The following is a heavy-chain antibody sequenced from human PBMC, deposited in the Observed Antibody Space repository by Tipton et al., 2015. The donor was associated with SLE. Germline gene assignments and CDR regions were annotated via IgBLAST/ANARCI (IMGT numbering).Heavy chain of an antibody. J-gene: IGHJ4*02. CDR1: GGSISSGSCY. CDR3: ARGRRGWNFDY. D-gene: IGHD6-19*01. Sequence: TLSLTCTVSGGSISSGSCYWSWIRQPAGKGLEWIGRIYTSGSTNYNPSLKSRVTISVDTSKNQFSLKLSSVTAADTAVYYCARGRRGWNFDYWGQGTLVTVSS. CDR2: IYTSGST. V-gene: IGHV4-61*02.